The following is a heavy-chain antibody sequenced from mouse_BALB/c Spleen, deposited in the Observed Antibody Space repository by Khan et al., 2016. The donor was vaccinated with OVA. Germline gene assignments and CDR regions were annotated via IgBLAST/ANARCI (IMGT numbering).Heavy chain of an antibody. V-gene: IGHV3-2*02. CDR1: GYSITSDYA. Sequence: EVELVESGPGLVKPSQSLSLTCTVTGYSITSDYAWNWIRQFPGNKLEWMGYISYSGRTSYNPSLKSRISITRDTSKNQFFLQLNSLITEDTATYFCARSVTITTVVATDFDYWGQGTTLTVSS. CDR2: ISYSGRT. J-gene: IGHJ2*01. CDR3: ARSVTITTVVATDFDY. D-gene: IGHD1-1*01.